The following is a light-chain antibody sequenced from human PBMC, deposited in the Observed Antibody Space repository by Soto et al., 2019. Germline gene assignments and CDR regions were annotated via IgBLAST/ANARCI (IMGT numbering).Light chain of an antibody. CDR1: SSNIGNNY. Sequence: QSVLTQPPSVSAAPGQKVTISCSGSSSNIGNNYVSWFQQLPGTAPNLLIYENTNRPSGIPDRFSGSKSGTSATLGITGLQTGDEADYYCGTWDDSLSAVVFGGGTKVTVL. V-gene: IGLV1-51*02. J-gene: IGLJ3*02. CDR3: GTWDDSLSAVV. CDR2: ENT.